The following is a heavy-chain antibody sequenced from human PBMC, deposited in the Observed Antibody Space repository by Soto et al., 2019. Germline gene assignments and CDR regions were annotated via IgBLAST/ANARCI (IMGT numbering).Heavy chain of an antibody. J-gene: IGHJ6*02. CDR3: ARDGGGYSGYASSHHYGMDV. V-gene: IGHV1-69*12. Sequence: QVQLVQSGAEVKKPGSSVKVSCKASGGIFSSYAISWVRQAPGQGLEWMGGIIPIFGTANYAQKFQGRVTITADESTSTAYMELSSLRSEDTAVYYCARDGGGYSGYASSHHYGMDVWGQGTTVTVSS. D-gene: IGHD5-12*01. CDR2: IIPIFGTA. CDR1: GGIFSSYA.